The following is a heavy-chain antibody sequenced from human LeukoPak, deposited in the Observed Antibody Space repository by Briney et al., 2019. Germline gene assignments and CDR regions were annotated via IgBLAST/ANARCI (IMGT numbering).Heavy chain of an antibody. D-gene: IGHD3-22*01. CDR1: GFTFSSYA. V-gene: IGHV3-23*01. CDR3: ARGHSFYYDTSGYYLAY. J-gene: IGHJ4*02. Sequence: GGSLRLSCAASGFTFSSYAMSWVRQAPGKGLEWVSAISGSGGSTYYADSVKGRFTISRDKSKSTLYLQMNRLRAEDTAVYYCARGHSFYYDTSGYYLAYWGQGTLVTVSS. CDR2: ISGSGGST.